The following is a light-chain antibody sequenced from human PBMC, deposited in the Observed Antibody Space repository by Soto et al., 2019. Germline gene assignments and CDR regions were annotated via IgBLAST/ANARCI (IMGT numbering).Light chain of an antibody. Sequence: EIQVTKSPSSLSASIGDRVTVTCRTSQKINNYLNWYQQKPGKAPKLLIYGASSVQSGVPLRFSGSGSGTEFTLTISSLQPEDFAIYYCEQTYSTPVPFGHGTRLEIK. CDR1: QKINNY. J-gene: IGKJ5*01. CDR2: GAS. CDR3: EQTYSTPVP. V-gene: IGKV1-39*01.